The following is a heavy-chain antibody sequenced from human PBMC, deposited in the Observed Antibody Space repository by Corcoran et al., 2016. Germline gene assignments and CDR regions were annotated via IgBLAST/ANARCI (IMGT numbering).Heavy chain of an antibody. J-gene: IGHJ4*02. CDR2: IYPLDSDT. V-gene: IGHV5-51*01. CDR1: GYSFATYW. CDR3: VRHADEGWASGPPDY. D-gene: IGHD1-26*01. Sequence: EVQLVQSGAEVKKPGESLKISCKGSGYSFATYWIGWVRQMPGQGLEWMGIIYPLDSDTRYSPSFQGQVTMSADKSINTAYLQWSSLKASDTAIYYCVRHADEGWASGPPDYWGQGTLVTVSS.